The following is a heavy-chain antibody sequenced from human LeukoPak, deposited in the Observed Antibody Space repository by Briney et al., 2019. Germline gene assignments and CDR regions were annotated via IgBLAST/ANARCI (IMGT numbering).Heavy chain of an antibody. CDR3: ARGDPITFGGVIVIGNAFDI. V-gene: IGHV3-30*04. Sequence: GGSLRLSCAASGFTFSSYAMHWVRQAPGKGLEWVAVISYDGSNKYYADSVKGRFTISRDNSKNTLYLQVNSLRAEDTAVYYCARGDPITFGGVIVIGNAFDIWGQGTMVTVSS. CDR1: GFTFSSYA. CDR2: ISYDGSNK. D-gene: IGHD3-16*02. J-gene: IGHJ3*02.